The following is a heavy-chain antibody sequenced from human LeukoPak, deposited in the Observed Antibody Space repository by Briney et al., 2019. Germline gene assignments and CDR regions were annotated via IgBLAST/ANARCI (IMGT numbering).Heavy chain of an antibody. CDR1: GGSISSYY. CDR2: IYYSGST. Sequence: PSETLSLTCTVSGGSISSYYWSWIRQPPGKGLEWIGYIYYSGSTNYNPSLKSRVTISVDTSKNQFSLKLSSVTAADTAVYYCARGGQWLSDYFDYWGQGTLVTVSS. D-gene: IGHD6-19*01. J-gene: IGHJ4*02. CDR3: ARGGQWLSDYFDY. V-gene: IGHV4-59*01.